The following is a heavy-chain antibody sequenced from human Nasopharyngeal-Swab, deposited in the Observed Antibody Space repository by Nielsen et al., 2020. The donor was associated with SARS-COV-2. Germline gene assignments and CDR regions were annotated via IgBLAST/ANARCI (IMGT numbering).Heavy chain of an antibody. CDR3: TRAFHGQDSSYRHMDV. D-gene: IGHD2-2*01. J-gene: IGHJ6*03. CDR1: GDSVSDHRAT. Sequence: SQTLSLTCAISGDSVSDHRATWNWIRQSPSRGLEWLGRTYYRSMWKNDYLVAVKSRITINPDTSKNQFSLHLNSVTPEDTAVYYCTRAFHGQDSSYRHMDVWGKGTTVTVSS. CDR2: TYYRSMWKN. V-gene: IGHV6-1*01.